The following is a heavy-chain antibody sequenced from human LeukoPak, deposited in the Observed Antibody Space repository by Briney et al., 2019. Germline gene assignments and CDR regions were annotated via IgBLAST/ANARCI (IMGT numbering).Heavy chain of an antibody. CDR1: GFTFSNYG. CDR2: ISYDGSNK. J-gene: IGHJ4*02. Sequence: GRSLRLSCAASGFTFSNYGMHWVRQAPGKGLEWVAVISYDGSNKYYADSVKGRFTISRDNSKNTLYLQMNGLRAEDTAVYYCARVEYSYGPLDYWGQGTLVTVSS. CDR3: ARVEYSYGPLDY. D-gene: IGHD5-18*01. V-gene: IGHV3-30*03.